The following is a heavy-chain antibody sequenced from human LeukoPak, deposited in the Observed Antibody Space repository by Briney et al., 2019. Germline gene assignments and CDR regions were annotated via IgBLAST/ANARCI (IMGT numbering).Heavy chain of an antibody. Sequence: PGGSLRLSCAASGFTFSSYWMSWVRQAPGKGLEWVANIKQEGSEKDYVDSVKGRFTISRDNAKNSLYLQMNSLRTEDTAVYYCARTIVVVTRRFDPWGQGTLVTVSS. CDR1: GFTFSSYW. V-gene: IGHV3-7*01. CDR2: IKQEGSEK. CDR3: ARTIVVVTRRFDP. J-gene: IGHJ5*02. D-gene: IGHD3-22*01.